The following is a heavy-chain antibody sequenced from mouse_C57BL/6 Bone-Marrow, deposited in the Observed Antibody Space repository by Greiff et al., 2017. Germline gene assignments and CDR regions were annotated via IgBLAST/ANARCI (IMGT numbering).Heavy chain of an antibody. CDR2: IDPENGDT. Sequence: EVQRVESGAELVRPGASVKLSCTASGFNIKDDYMNWVKQRPEQGLEWIGWIDPENGDTEYASKFQGKATITADTSSNTAYLQLSSLTSEDTAVYYCTTVVHYWGQGTTLTVSS. D-gene: IGHD1-1*01. CDR1: GFNIKDDY. CDR3: TTVVHY. J-gene: IGHJ2*01. V-gene: IGHV14-4*01.